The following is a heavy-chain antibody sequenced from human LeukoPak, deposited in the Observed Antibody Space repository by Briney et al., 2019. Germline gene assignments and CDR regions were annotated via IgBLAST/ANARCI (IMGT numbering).Heavy chain of an antibody. CDR1: GGTFSSYA. J-gene: IGHJ6*03. CDR3: AGPSGWELPSYYYYMDV. V-gene: IGHV1-69*05. CDR2: IIPIFGTA. D-gene: IGHD1-26*01. Sequence: SVKVSCKASGGTFSSYAISWVRQAPGQGLEWMGGIIPIFGTANYAQKFQGRVTITTDESTSTAYMELSSLRSEDTAVYYCAGPSGWELPSYYYYMDVWGKGTTVTVSS.